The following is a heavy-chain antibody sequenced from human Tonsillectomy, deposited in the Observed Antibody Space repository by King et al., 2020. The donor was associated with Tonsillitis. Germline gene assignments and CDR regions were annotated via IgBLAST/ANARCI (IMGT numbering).Heavy chain of an antibody. V-gene: IGHV4-59*01. CDR1: GGSISDFY. CDR2: IYYSGST. CDR3: ARGVGQLLYYFDY. D-gene: IGHD1-26*01. J-gene: IGHJ4*02. Sequence: VQLQESGPGLVKPSETLSLTCTVSGGSISDFYWSWLRQPPGKGPEWIGYIYYSGSTNYNPSLKSRVTISVDTSKNQFSLKLSSVIAADTAVYYCARGVGQLLYYFDYWGQGTLVTVSS.